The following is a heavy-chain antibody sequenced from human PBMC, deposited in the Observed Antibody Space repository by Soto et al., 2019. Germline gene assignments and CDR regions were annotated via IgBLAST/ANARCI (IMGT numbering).Heavy chain of an antibody. J-gene: IGHJ6*02. CDR3: ARGMSSLRGGYYYYGMDV. CDR1: GYTFTSYG. Sequence: ASVKVSCKASGYTFTSYGISRVRQAPGQGLEWMGWISAYNGNTNYAQKLQCRVTMTTDTSTSTAYMELRSLRSDDTAVYYCARGMSSLRGGYYYYGMDVWGQGTTVTVSS. D-gene: IGHD2-15*01. V-gene: IGHV1-18*01. CDR2: ISAYNGNT.